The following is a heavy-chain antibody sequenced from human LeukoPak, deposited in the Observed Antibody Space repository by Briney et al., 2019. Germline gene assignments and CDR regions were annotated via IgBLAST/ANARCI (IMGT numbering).Heavy chain of an antibody. Sequence: GGSLRLSCAASGFTFGSYAMSWVRQAPGKGLEWVSVISGGSTYYADSVKGRFTISRDNSKNTLYLQMNSLRAEDTAVYYCASGGDYVLGAFDIWGQGTMVTVSS. D-gene: IGHD4-17*01. J-gene: IGHJ3*02. V-gene: IGHV3-23*01. CDR3: ASGGDYVLGAFDI. CDR1: GFTFGSYA. CDR2: ISGGST.